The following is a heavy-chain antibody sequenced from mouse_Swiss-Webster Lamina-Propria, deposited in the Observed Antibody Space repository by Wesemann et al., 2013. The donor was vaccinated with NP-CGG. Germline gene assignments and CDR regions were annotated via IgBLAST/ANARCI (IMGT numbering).Heavy chain of an antibody. D-gene: IGHD3-2*01. V-gene: IGHV1S135*01. CDR1: GYAFTSYN. J-gene: IGHJ3*01. CDR3: ARGTARATIAY. CDR2: IDPYNGGT. Sequence: EIQLQQSGPEAGEAWASVKVSCKASGYAFTSYNMYWVKQSHGKSLEWIGYIDPYNGGTSYNQKFKGKATLTVDKSSSTAYMHLNSLTSEDSAVYYCARGTARATIAYWGQGTLVTVSA.